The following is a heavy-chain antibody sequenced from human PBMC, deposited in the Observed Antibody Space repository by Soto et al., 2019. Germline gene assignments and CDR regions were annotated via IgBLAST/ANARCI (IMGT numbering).Heavy chain of an antibody. D-gene: IGHD2-21*02. Sequence: ASVKVSCKVSGYTLTELSRQWVRQAPGKGLEWMGGFDPEDGETIYAQKFQGRVTMTEDTSTDTAYMELSSLRSEDTAVYYCATSSLYCGGDCPRYYYGMDVWGQGTTVTVSS. V-gene: IGHV1-24*01. CDR2: FDPEDGET. CDR1: GYTLTELS. J-gene: IGHJ6*02. CDR3: ATSSLYCGGDCPRYYYGMDV.